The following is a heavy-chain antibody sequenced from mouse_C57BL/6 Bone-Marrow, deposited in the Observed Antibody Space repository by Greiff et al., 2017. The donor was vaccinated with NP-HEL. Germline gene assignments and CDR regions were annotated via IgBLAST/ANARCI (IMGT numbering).Heavy chain of an antibody. V-gene: IGHV1-85*01. CDR2: IYPRDGST. J-gene: IGHJ2*01. D-gene: IGHD1-1*01. CDR3: ARGATVPHFDY. Sequence: VKLMESGPELVKPGASVKLSCKASGYTFTSYDINWVKQRPGQGLEWIGWIYPRDGSTKYNEKFKGKATLTVDTSSSTAYMELHSLTSEDSAVYFCARGATVPHFDYWGQGTTLTVSS. CDR1: GYTFTSYD.